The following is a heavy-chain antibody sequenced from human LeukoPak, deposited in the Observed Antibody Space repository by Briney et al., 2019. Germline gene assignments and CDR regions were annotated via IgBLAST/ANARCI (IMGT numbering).Heavy chain of an antibody. J-gene: IGHJ4*02. D-gene: IGHD3-22*01. CDR2: IRYDGSNT. V-gene: IGHV3-30*02. CDR3: AKDPNRYDSSIYYCAY. Sequence: GSLRLSCAASGFTFNNYGMHWVRQAPGKGLEWVAFIRYDGSNTYYADSVKGRFTISRGNSKNTLYLHMNRLRAEDTAVYYCAKDPNRYDSSIYYCAYWGQGTLVTVSS. CDR1: GFTFNNYG.